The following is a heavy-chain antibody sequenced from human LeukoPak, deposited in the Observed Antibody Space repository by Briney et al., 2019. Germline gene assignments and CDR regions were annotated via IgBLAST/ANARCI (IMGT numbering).Heavy chain of an antibody. Sequence: GASVKVSCKASGYTFTSSPMNWVRQAPGQGLEWMGWINTNTGNPTYAQGFTGRFVFSMDISVSTAYLQISDLKAEDTAVYYCARLGSYYTDDAFDMWGQGTMVTVSS. CDR2: INTNTGNP. D-gene: IGHD1-26*01. V-gene: IGHV7-4-1*02. J-gene: IGHJ3*02. CDR3: ARLGSYYTDDAFDM. CDR1: GYTFTSSP.